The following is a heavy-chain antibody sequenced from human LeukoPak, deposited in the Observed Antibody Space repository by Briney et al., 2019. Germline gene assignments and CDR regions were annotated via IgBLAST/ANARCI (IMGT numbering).Heavy chain of an antibody. D-gene: IGHD1-26*01. V-gene: IGHV1-69*13. CDR3: ARGPIQTYSGSYGET. CDR1: GGTFSSYA. Sequence: SVKVSCKASGGTFSSYAISWVRQAPGQGLEWMGGIIPIFGTADYAQKFQGRVTITADESTSTAYMELSSLRSEDTAVYYCARGPIQTYSGSYGETWGQGTLVTVSS. CDR2: IIPIFGTA. J-gene: IGHJ5*02.